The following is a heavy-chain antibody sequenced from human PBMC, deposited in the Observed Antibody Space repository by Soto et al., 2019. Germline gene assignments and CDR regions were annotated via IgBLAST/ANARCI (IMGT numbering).Heavy chain of an antibody. CDR1: GFTFSNAW. CDR2: IKRKSDGGTT. CDR3: TTVDDDF. Sequence: GGSLRLSCAASGFTFSNAWMSWVRQAPGKGLEWVGRIKRKSDGGTTDYAAPVKGRFTISRDDSKNTLYLQMNSLKTEDTAVYYCTTVDDDFWGPGTLVTVSS. V-gene: IGHV3-15*01. J-gene: IGHJ4*02.